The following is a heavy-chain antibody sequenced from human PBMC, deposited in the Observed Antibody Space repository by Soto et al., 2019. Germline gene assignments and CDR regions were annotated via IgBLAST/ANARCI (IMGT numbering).Heavy chain of an antibody. J-gene: IGHJ3*02. CDR1: GYSISSSNW. D-gene: IGHD4-17*01. Sequence: QVQLQESGPGLVKPSDTLSHTCAVSGYSISSSNWWGWIRQPPGKGLEWIGYIYYSGSTYYNPSLSSVVTMSVDTSKNQLSLKLSSVTAVDTAVYYWARRTGALDAFDIWGQGTMVTVSS. CDR2: IYYSGST. CDR3: ARRTGALDAFDI. V-gene: IGHV4-28*01.